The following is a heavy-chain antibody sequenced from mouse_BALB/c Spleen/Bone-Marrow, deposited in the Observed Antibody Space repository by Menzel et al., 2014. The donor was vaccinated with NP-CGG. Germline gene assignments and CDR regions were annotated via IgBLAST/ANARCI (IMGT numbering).Heavy chain of an antibody. Sequence: ESGPGLVKPSQSLSLTCSVTGYSITSGYYCSWIRQFPGNKLEWMGYISYDGSNSYNPSLKNRISITRDTSKNQSFLKLNSVTTEDTATYYCAGYDEAWFAYWGQGTLVTVSA. CDR2: ISYDGSN. V-gene: IGHV3-6*02. D-gene: IGHD2-14*01. CDR3: AGYDEAWFAY. CDR1: GYSITSGYY. J-gene: IGHJ3*01.